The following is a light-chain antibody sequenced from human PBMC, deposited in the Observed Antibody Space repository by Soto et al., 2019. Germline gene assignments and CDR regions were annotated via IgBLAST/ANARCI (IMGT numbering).Light chain of an antibody. CDR3: QQSYRKPAT. J-gene: IGKJ2*01. Sequence: DIQMTQSPSSLSASVGDRVTITCRASQNILTFLNWYQQKSGKAPKLLIVAASSLETGVPSRFSGSGSGTEFSPPITTPQPEDVATYHCQQSYRKPATFGQGTNLEIK. CDR2: AAS. CDR1: QNILTF. V-gene: IGKV1-39*01.